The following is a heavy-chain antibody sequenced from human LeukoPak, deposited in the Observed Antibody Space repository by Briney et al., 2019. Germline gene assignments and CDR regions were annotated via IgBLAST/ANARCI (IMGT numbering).Heavy chain of an antibody. CDR3: AKNSHYDYIWGATH. Sequence: PGGSLRLSCAASGFTFTTCAMSWVRQAPGKGLEWVSGISGSGSSTYYADSVKGRFTISRDNSKNTLYLQLNSLRVEDTAVYYCAKNSHYDYIWGATHWGQGTLLTVSS. J-gene: IGHJ4*02. CDR2: ISGSGSST. V-gene: IGHV3-23*01. D-gene: IGHD3-16*01. CDR1: GFTFTTCA.